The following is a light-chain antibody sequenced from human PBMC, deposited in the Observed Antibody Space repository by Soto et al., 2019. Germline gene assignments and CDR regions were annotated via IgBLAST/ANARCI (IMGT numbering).Light chain of an antibody. J-gene: IGKJ4*01. CDR3: QQDNSFPRT. V-gene: IGKV1-5*01. CDR1: QTISSW. CDR2: DAS. Sequence: DIEMTQSPSTLSVSSGDRATLSCRASQTISSWLAWYQQKPGKAPKLLIYDASTMDSGVPSRFSGTGSGTEFTLTISSLQPEDFATYYCQQDNSFPRTFGGGTKVDI.